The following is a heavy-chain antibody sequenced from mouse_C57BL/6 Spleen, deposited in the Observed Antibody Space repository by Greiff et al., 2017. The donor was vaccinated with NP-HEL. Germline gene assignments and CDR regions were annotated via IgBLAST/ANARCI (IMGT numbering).Heavy chain of an antibody. Sequence: QVQLQQPGAELVRPGSSVKLSCKASGYTFTSYWMDWVKQRPGQGLEWIGNIYPSDSETHYNQKFKDKATLTVDKSSSTAYMQLSSLTSEDSAVYYGARDGSSLYYFDYWGQGTTLTVSS. V-gene: IGHV1-61*01. D-gene: IGHD1-1*01. J-gene: IGHJ2*01. CDR1: GYTFTSYW. CDR3: ARDGSSLYYFDY. CDR2: IYPSDSET.